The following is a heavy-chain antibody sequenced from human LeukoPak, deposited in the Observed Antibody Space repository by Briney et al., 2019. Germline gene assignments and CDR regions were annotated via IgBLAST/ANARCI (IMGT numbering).Heavy chain of an antibody. CDR2: MSHDGRNT. V-gene: IGHV3-30*04. J-gene: IGHJ4*02. Sequence: GGSLRLSCTASGFTFTSYAMHWVRQAPGKGLEWMTVMSHDGRNTFYADSVKGRFTLSRDNSKNTLYLQMNSLRAEDTAVYYCARDGGYSGYDFFDYWGQGTLVTVSS. CDR1: GFTFTSYA. CDR3: ARDGGYSGYDFFDY. D-gene: IGHD5-12*01.